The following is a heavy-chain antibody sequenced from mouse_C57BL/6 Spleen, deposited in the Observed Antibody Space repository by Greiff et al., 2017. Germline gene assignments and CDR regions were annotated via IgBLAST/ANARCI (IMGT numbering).Heavy chain of an antibody. Sequence: QVQLQQPGAELVKPGASVKLSCKASGYTFTSYWMHWVKQRPGQGLEWIGMIHPNSGSTNYNEKFKSKATLTVDKSSSTAYMQLSSLTSEDSAVYYCARGVDYGSSPWFAYWGQGTLVTVSA. CDR2: IHPNSGST. CDR1: GYTFTSYW. D-gene: IGHD1-1*01. V-gene: IGHV1-64*01. J-gene: IGHJ3*01. CDR3: ARGVDYGSSPWFAY.